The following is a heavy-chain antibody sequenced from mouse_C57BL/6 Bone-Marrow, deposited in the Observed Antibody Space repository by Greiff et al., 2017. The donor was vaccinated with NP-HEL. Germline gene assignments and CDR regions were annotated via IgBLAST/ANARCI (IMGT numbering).Heavy chain of an antibody. J-gene: IGHJ2*01. CDR1: GYTFTSYG. V-gene: IGHV1-81*01. D-gene: IGHD1-1*01. CDR3: ARLSHLSHYFDY. Sequence: VKLQESGAELARPGASVKLSCKASGYTFTSYGISWVKQRTGQGLEWIGEIYPRSGNTYYNEKFKGKATLTADKSSSTAYMELRSLTSEDSAVYFCARLSHLSHYFDYWGQGTTLTVSS. CDR2: IYPRSGNT.